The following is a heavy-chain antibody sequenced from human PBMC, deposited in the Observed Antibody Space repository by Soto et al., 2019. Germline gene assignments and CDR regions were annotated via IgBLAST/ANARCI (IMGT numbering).Heavy chain of an antibody. D-gene: IGHD1-1*01. CDR2: ISYDGSNK. Sequence: GASLRLSCAASGFTFSSYGMHWVRQAPGKGLEWVAVISYDGSNKYYADSVKGRFTISRDNSKNTLYLQMTSLRAEDTAVYYFAKASLAGGPELERGYFGMDGWGQWTTVTVSS. V-gene: IGHV3-30*18. J-gene: IGHJ6*02. CDR3: AKASLAGGPELERGYFGMDG. CDR1: GFTFSSYG.